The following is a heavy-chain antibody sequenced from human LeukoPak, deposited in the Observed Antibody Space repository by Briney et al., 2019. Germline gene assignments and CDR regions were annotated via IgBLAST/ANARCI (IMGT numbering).Heavy chain of an antibody. CDR1: GFTFSSYG. J-gene: IGHJ4*02. D-gene: IGHD3-22*01. CDR3: AKGGFSYYNDSSGYLLDY. CDR2: IRYDGSNK. V-gene: IGHV3-30*02. Sequence: GGSLRLSCAASGFTFSSYGMHWVRQAPGKGLEWVAFIRYDGSNKYYADSVKGRFTISRDNSKNTLYLQMNSLRAEDTAVYYCAKGGFSYYNDSSGYLLDYWGQGTLVTVSS.